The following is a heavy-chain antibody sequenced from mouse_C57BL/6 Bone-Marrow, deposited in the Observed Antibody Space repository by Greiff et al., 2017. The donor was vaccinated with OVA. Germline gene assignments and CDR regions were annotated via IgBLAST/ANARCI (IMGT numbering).Heavy chain of an antibody. D-gene: IGHD1-1*01. J-gene: IGHJ4*01. CDR3: ARNPYYGSSYGMDY. CDR2: IWSGGST. CDR1: GFSLTSYG. Sequence: VQLVESGPGLVQPSQSLSITCTVSGFSLTSYGVHWVRQSPGKGLEWLGVIWSGGSTDYNAAFISRLSISKDNSKSQVFFKMNSLQADDTAIYYCARNPYYGSSYGMDYWGQGTSVTVSS. V-gene: IGHV2-2*01.